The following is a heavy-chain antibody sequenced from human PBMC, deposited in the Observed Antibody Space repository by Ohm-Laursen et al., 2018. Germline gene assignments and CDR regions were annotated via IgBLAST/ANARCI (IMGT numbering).Heavy chain of an antibody. CDR2: INHSGRT. J-gene: IGHJ3*02. CDR3: ARYSPVEMIIRGAFDI. V-gene: IGHV4-34*01. Sequence: GTLSLTCTVYGGSFSGYDWSWISQPPGKGLEWIGEINHSGRTNYNPSLKSRVIISVDTSKNQVSLRMSPVTAADTAVYYCARYSPVEMIIRGAFDIWGQGTMVTVSS. D-gene: IGHD5-24*01. CDR1: GGSFSGYD.